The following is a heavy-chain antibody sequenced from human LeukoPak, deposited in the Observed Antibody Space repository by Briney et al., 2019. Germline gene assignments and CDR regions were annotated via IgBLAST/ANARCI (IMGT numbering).Heavy chain of an antibody. V-gene: IGHV4-30-2*01. CDR1: GGSISSGGYY. D-gene: IGHD3-22*01. Sequence: SETLSLTCTVSGGSISSGGYYWSWIRQPPGKGLEWIGYIYHSGSTYYNPSLKSRVTISVDRFKNQFSLKLSSVTAADTAVYYCARVVITPNDAFDIWGQGTMVTVSS. J-gene: IGHJ3*02. CDR3: ARVVITPNDAFDI. CDR2: IYHSGST.